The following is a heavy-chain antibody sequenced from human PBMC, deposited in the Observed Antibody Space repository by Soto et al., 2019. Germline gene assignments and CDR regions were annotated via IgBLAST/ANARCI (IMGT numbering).Heavy chain of an antibody. J-gene: IGHJ4*02. CDR2: ISGTGGST. V-gene: IGHV3-23*01. CDR3: AKDRLGGNFDY. Sequence: HPGXSLILSSAASGYTFNNYAMTWVRQAPGKGLEWVATISGTGGSTYYADSVKGRFTISRDNSKNTLYLQMNSLRVEDTAVYYCAKDRLGGNFDYWGQGTQVTVSS. CDR1: GYTFNNYA.